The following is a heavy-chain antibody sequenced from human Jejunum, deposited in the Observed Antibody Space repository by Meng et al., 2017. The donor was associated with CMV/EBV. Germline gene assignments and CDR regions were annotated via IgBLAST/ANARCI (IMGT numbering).Heavy chain of an antibody. J-gene: IGHJ4*02. CDR2: LYTGGSS. CDR1: GITVNSSY. CDR3: AKGEGRPHYYFDY. D-gene: IGHD1-26*01. Sequence: SGITVNSSYLSWVRQAPGKGLGWVSTLYTGGSSFYRASVEGRFVISRDTSKNTLYLQMNSLRPEDTAIYYCAKGEGRPHYYFDYWGQGTLVTVSS. V-gene: IGHV3-53*01.